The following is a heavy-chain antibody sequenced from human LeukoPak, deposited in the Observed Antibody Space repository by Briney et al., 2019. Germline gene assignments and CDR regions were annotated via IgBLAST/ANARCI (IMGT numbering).Heavy chain of an antibody. CDR2: ISGSGGST. Sequence: GGSLRLSCAASGFTFSSYAMSWVRQAPGKGLEWVSAISGSGGSTYYADSVKGRFTISRDNSKNTLYLQMNSLRAEDTAVYYCAKLRYDFWSGYCLFDYWDQGTLVTVSS. J-gene: IGHJ4*02. D-gene: IGHD3-3*01. CDR3: AKLRYDFWSGYCLFDY. V-gene: IGHV3-23*01. CDR1: GFTFSSYA.